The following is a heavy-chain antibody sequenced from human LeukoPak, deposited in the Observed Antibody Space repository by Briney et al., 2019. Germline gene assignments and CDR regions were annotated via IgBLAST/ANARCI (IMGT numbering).Heavy chain of an antibody. CDR2: INHSGST. J-gene: IGHJ4*02. CDR1: GGSFSGYY. CDR3: ARGQGYDSSGYYSTYSYRFDY. V-gene: IGHV4-34*01. D-gene: IGHD3-22*01. Sequence: SETLSLTCAVYGGSFSGYYWSWIRQPPGKGLEWIGEINHSGSTNYNPSLKSRVTMSVDTSKNQFSLKLSSVTAADTAVYYCARGQGYDSSGYYSTYSYRFDYWGQGTLVTVSS.